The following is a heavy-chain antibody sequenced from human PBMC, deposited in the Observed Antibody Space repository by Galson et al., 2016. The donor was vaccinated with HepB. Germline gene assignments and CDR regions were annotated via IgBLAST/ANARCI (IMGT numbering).Heavy chain of an antibody. D-gene: IGHD2-15*01. V-gene: IGHV3-7*01. J-gene: IGHJ3*02. CDR2: IKQDGTQK. CDR3: AREGKGGFDI. Sequence: SLRLSCAASGFTFSNYWMSWVRQAPGEGLEWLVNIKQDGTQKDYVDSVKGRFTISRDNAKNSLYLQMNSLRVEDTAVYYCAREGKGGFDIWGQGTMGTVSA. CDR1: GFTFSNYW.